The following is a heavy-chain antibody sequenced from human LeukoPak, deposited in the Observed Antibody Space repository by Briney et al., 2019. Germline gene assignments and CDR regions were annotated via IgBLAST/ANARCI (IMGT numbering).Heavy chain of an antibody. J-gene: IGHJ4*02. Sequence: SVKVSCKASGGTFISYAISWVRRAPGQELVWMGGIVPIFGTANYAQKFQGRVMITADESTSTAYMELSSLRSEDTAVYYCASPRITMVRGVIIAHAFDYWGQGTLVTVSS. D-gene: IGHD3-10*01. V-gene: IGHV1-69*13. CDR3: ASPRITMVRGVIIAHAFDY. CDR2: IVPIFGTA. CDR1: GGTFISYA.